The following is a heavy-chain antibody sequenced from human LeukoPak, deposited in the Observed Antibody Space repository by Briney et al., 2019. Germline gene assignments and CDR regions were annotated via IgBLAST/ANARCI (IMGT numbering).Heavy chain of an antibody. Sequence: PSETLSLTCAVSGYSISSGYYWGWIRQPPGKGLEWIGSIYHSGSTYYNPSLKSRVTISVDTSKNQFSLKLSSVTAADTAVYYCARRGLPFDYWGQGTLVTVSS. CDR2: IYHSGST. D-gene: IGHD5-18*01. CDR3: ARRGLPFDY. V-gene: IGHV4-38-2*01. CDR1: GYSISSGYY. J-gene: IGHJ4*02.